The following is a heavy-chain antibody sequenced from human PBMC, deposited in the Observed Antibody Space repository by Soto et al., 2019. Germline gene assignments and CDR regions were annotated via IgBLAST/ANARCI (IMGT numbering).Heavy chain of an antibody. V-gene: IGHV4-59*01. J-gene: IGHJ4*02. CDR1: GGSMSDYF. D-gene: IGHD3-10*01. CDR2: IYYLGGT. CDR3: ARDGYDGSGSPYPAY. Sequence: SETLSLTCSVSGGSMSDYFWSWIRQSPGKGLEWIGYIYYLGGTDYNPSLKSRVTISVDTSRRQFSLRLTSVTAADTAVYYCARDGYDGSGSPYPAYWGPGTQVTVSS.